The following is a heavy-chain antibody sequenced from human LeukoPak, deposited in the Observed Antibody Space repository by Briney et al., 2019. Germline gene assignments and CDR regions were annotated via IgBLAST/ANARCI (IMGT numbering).Heavy chain of an antibody. V-gene: IGHV3-66*01. D-gene: IGHD3-10*01. J-gene: IGHJ6*03. CDR2: IYIGGST. Sequence: GGSLRLSCAASGFTVSSNYMSWVRQAPGKGLEWVSVIYIGGSTYYADSVKGRFTISRDNSKNTLYLQMNSLRAEDTAVYYCARGHRNTMVRGVIRYYYMDVWGKGTTVTISS. CDR1: GFTVSSNY. CDR3: ARGHRNTMVRGVIRYYYMDV.